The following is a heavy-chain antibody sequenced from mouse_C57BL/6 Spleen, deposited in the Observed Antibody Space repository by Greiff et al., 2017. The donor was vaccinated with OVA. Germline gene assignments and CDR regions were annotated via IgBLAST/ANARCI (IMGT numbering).Heavy chain of an antibody. CDR2: IYPSDSET. CDR3: ARSLMELGRHYFDY. D-gene: IGHD4-1*01. V-gene: IGHV1-61*01. J-gene: IGHJ2*01. CDR1: GYTFTSYW. Sequence: QVQLQQPGAELVRPGSSVKLSCKASGYTFTSYWMDWVKQRPGQGLEWIGNIYPSDSETHYNQKFKDKATLTVDKSSSTAYMQLSSRTSEDSAVYYCARSLMELGRHYFDYWGQGTTLTVSS.